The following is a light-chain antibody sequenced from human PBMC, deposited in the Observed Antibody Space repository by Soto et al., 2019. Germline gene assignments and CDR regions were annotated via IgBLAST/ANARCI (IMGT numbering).Light chain of an antibody. J-gene: IGLJ3*02. V-gene: IGLV1-44*01. CDR1: SSNIGRNT. CDR2: SND. CDR3: AAWDDSLNGQGV. Sequence: QSVLTQPPSASGTPGQRVSISCSGSSSNIGRNTVNWYQQLPGTAPKVLIYSNDQRPSGVPDRFSGSKSGTSASLAISGLRSEDEADYYCAAWDDSLNGQGVFGGGTQLTVL.